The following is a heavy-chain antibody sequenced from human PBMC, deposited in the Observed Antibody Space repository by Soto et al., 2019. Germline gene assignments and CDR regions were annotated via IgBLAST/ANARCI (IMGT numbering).Heavy chain of an antibody. CDR3: ARENYDSSGDRRYDAFDI. Sequence: ASVKVSCKASGGTFSSYAISWVRQAPGQGLEWMGGIIPIFVTADYAQKFQGRVTITADESTSTAYMELSSLRSEDTAVYYCARENYDSSGDRRYDAFDIWGQGTMVTVSS. V-gene: IGHV1-69*13. CDR2: IIPIFVTA. D-gene: IGHD3-22*01. J-gene: IGHJ3*02. CDR1: GGTFSSYA.